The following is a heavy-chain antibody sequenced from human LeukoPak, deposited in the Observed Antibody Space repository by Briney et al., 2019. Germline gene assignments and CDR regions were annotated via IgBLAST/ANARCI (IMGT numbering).Heavy chain of an antibody. CDR2: INPNSGGT. CDR1: GYTFTGYY. J-gene: IGHJ4*02. D-gene: IGHD3-22*01. CDR3: ARGSTMIVVAPDY. V-gene: IGHV1-2*02. Sequence: ASVKVSCKASGYTFTGYYMHWVRQAPGQGLEWMGWINPNSGGTNYAQKFQGRVTMTRDTSISTAYMELSRLRSDDTAVYYCARGSTMIVVAPDYWGQGTLVTVSS.